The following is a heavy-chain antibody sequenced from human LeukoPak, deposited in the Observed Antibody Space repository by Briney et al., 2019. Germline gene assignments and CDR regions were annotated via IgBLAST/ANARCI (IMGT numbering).Heavy chain of an antibody. D-gene: IGHD2-15*01. CDR2: IYYSGST. J-gene: IGHJ6*03. CDR1: GGSISSHY. Sequence: SETLSLTCTVSGGSISSHYWSWIRQPPGKGLEWIGYIYYSGSTNYNPSLKSRVTISVDTSKNQFSLKLSSVTAADTAVYYCARDGGGSQPYYYYYMDVWGKGTTVTVSS. V-gene: IGHV4-59*11. CDR3: ARDGGGSQPYYYYYMDV.